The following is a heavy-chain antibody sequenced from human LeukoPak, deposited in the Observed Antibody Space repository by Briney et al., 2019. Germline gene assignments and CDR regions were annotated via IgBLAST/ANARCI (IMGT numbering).Heavy chain of an antibody. V-gene: IGHV3-74*01. Sequence: PGGSLRLSCAASGFTFSSYWMHWVRQAPGKGLVWVSRINSDGSSTSYADSVKGRFTISRDNAKNTLYLQMNSLRAEDTAVYYCARVMGATGIAYYYYGMDVWGQGTTVTVSS. CDR2: INSDGSST. D-gene: IGHD1-26*01. J-gene: IGHJ6*02. CDR3: ARVMGATGIAYYYYGMDV. CDR1: GFTFSSYW.